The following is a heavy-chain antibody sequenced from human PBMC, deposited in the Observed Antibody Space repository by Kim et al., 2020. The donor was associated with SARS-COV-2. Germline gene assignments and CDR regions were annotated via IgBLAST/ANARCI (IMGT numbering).Heavy chain of an antibody. CDR2: ISSSPSYI. J-gene: IGHJ6*02. V-gene: IGHV3-21*01. D-gene: IGHD6-13*01. CDR1: GFTFVSYR. Sequence: GGSLRLSCAASGFTFVSYRMNWVRQAPGKGLEWVSSISSSPSYIYYADSVKGRFTISRDNAKNSLYLQINSLRGEDTAVYYCARDRIAEPRSYFYGMDVWGQGTTVTVSS. CDR3: ARDRIAEPRSYFYGMDV.